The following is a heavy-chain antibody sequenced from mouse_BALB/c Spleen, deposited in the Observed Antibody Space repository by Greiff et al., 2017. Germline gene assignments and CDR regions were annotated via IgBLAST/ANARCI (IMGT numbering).Heavy chain of an antibody. D-gene: IGHD2-12*01. CDR1: GFSFTSYG. CDR2: IWAGGST. Sequence: VTLMESGPGLVAPSQSLSITCTVSGFSFTSYGVHWVRQPPGKGLEWLVVIWAGGSTNYNSALMSRLSISNDNSKSQVFLKMNSLQTDDTAMYYCARHDDGGAMDYWGQGTSVTVSS. J-gene: IGHJ4*01. V-gene: IGHV2-9*02. CDR3: ARHDDGGAMDY.